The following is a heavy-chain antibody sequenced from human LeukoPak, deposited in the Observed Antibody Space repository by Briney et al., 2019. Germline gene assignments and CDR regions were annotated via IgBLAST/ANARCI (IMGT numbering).Heavy chain of an antibody. CDR1: GGTFNNYG. J-gene: IGHJ4*02. Sequence: ASVKVSCKASGGTFNNYGISWVRQAPGQGLEWMGWISVYNGKANYAQKFQGRVTMTTDTSTSTAYMEVRSLRSDDTAVYYCARDYVWGSYRNPVDYWGQGTLVTVSS. CDR2: ISVYNGKA. D-gene: IGHD3-16*02. V-gene: IGHV1-18*01. CDR3: ARDYVWGSYRNPVDY.